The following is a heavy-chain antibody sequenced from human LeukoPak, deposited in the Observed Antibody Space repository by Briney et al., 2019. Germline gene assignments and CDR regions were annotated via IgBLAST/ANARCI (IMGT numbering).Heavy chain of an antibody. J-gene: IGHJ4*02. D-gene: IGHD3-22*01. CDR2: IYWDDDK. Sequence: SGPTLVNPSQTLTLPCTFSGVSLSTSGVGVGWIRQPPGKALEWLALIYWDDDKRYSPSLKSRLTITKDTSKNQVVLTMTNMDPVDTATYYCAHSDAYYDSSGYSSYYFDYWGQGTLVTVSS. V-gene: IGHV2-5*02. CDR3: AHSDAYYDSSGYSSYYFDY. CDR1: GVSLSTSGVG.